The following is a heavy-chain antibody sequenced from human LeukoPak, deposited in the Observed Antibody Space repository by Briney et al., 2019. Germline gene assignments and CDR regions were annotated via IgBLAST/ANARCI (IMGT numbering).Heavy chain of an antibody. V-gene: IGHV1-2*02. CDR3: ARDSGRNWGIHRAPGDY. J-gene: IGHJ4*02. CDR1: GYTFTGYY. Sequence: ASVKVSCKASGYTFTGYYVHWVRQAPGQGLEWMGWINPNSGGTNYAQKFQGRVTMTRDTSISTAYMELSRLRSDDTAVYYCARDSGRNWGIHRAPGDYWGQGTLVTVSS. D-gene: IGHD3-10*01. CDR2: INPNSGGT.